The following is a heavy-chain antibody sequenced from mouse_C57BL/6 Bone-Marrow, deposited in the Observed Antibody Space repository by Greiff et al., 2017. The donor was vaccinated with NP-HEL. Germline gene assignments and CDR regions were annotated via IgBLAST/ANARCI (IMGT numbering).Heavy chain of an antibody. CDR1: GYTFTEYT. D-gene: IGHD1-1*01. Sequence: QVQLQQSGAELVKPGASVKLSCKASGYTFTEYTIHWVKQRSGQGLEWIGWFYTGSGSIKYNEKFKDKVTLTADKSSSTVYLELSRLTSEDAAVYFCARHRLDWYGSSFEGVDDWGQGTLVTVSA. CDR3: ARHRLDWYGSSFEGVDD. V-gene: IGHV1-62-2*01. J-gene: IGHJ3*01. CDR2: FYTGSGSI.